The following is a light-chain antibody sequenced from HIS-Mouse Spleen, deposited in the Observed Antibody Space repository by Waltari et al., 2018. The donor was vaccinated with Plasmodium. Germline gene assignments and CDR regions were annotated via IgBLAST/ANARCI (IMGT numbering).Light chain of an antibody. CDR1: QSLLHSNGYNY. J-gene: IGKJ1*01. Sequence: DIVMTQSPLSLPVTPGEPASISCRSSQSLLHSNGYNYLDWYRQKQGQSPQLLIYLGSNRASGVPDRFSGSGSGTDFTLKISRVEAEDVGVYYCMQALQTPRTFGQGTKVEIK. V-gene: IGKV2-28*01. CDR2: LGS. CDR3: MQALQTPRT.